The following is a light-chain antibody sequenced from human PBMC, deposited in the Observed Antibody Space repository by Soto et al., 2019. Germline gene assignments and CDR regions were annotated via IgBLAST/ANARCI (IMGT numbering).Light chain of an antibody. Sequence: IVLTQSPGTLSLSPGERATLSCRASQSVSSSYLAWYQHKPGQAPRLLMYGTSSRATGIPDRFSGSGSGTDFTLTISRLEPEDFAVYYCQQYDTSPETFGQGTKVDIK. CDR3: QQYDTSPET. CDR2: GTS. V-gene: IGKV3-20*01. J-gene: IGKJ1*01. CDR1: QSVSSSY.